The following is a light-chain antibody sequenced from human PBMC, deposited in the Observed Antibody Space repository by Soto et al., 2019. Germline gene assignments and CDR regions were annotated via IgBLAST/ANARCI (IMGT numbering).Light chain of an antibody. CDR1: QSGSSSY. CDR2: GAS. Sequence: EIVWTQPPGPLSLSTGERATPSCRASQSGSSSYLAWYQQKPGQAPRLLIYGASSRATGIPARFSGSGSGTDFTLTISSLEPEDFAVYYCQQRSNWPLTFGGGTKVDI. J-gene: IGKJ4*01. CDR3: QQRSNWPLT. V-gene: IGKV3D-20*02.